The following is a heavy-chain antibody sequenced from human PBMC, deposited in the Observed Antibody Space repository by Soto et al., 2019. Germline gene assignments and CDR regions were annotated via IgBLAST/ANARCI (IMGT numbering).Heavy chain of an antibody. CDR1: GFSFSDYS. Sequence: GGSLRLSCAAASGFSFSDYSMNWVRQAPGKGLEWVSYISSSSSPIYYADSVKGRFTVSRDNAKNSLYLQMSSLRDEDTAVYYCARGVAVSGTLYYYYGFDVWGQGTTVTVSS. J-gene: IGHJ6*02. CDR2: ISSSSSPI. V-gene: IGHV3-48*02. CDR3: ARGVAVSGTLYYYYGFDV. D-gene: IGHD6-19*01.